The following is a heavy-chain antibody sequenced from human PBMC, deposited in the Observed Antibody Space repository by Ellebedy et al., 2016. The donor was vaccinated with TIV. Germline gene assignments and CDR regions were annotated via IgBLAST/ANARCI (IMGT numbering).Heavy chain of an antibody. CDR2: IYYSGST. D-gene: IGHD5-18*01. CDR3: ARDHYSYGYGGDYYYYYGMDV. CDR1: GGSMRSVSHH. V-gene: IGHV4-39*02. J-gene: IGHJ6*02. Sequence: SETLSLXCTVSGGSMRSVSHHWGWNRQPPGKGLEWLGSIYYSGSTSYNPSLQSRVTISVDTSKNQFSLKVRSVTAADTAVYYCARDHYSYGYGGDYYYYYGMDVWGQGTTVTVSS.